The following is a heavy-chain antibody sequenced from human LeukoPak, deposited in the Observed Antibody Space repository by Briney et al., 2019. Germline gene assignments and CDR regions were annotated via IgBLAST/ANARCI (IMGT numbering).Heavy chain of an antibody. Sequence: PPETLSLTCAIYGGSFSGYYWSWIRQPPGKGLEWIGEINHSGSTNHNPSLKSRVTISVDTSKNQFSLKLSSVTAADTAVYYCASVVWPWGQGTLVTVPS. V-gene: IGHV4-34*01. J-gene: IGHJ4*02. CDR3: ASVVWP. CDR1: GGSFSGYY. CDR2: INHSGST. D-gene: IGHD2-15*01.